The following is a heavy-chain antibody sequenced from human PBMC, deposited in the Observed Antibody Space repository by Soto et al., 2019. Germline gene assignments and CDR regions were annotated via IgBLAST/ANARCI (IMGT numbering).Heavy chain of an antibody. CDR3: ARGIATGELDP. D-gene: IGHD2-15*01. J-gene: IGHJ5*02. CDR1: GYTFTRYT. V-gene: IGHV1-3*01. CDR2: INPDNGNT. Sequence: ASVKVSCKSSGYTFTRYTMNWVRQAPGQRLEWMGWINPDNGNTKSSQKFQDRVIITRDTSASTAYMDLSSLRSEDTAVYYCARGIATGELDPWGQGTLVTVSS.